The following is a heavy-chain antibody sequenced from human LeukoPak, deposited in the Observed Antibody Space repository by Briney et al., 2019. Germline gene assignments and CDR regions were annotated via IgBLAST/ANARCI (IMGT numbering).Heavy chain of an antibody. CDR2: IYSGGST. V-gene: IGHV3-53*01. Sequence: GGSLRLSCAASGFTVSGNYMTWVRQAPGKGLEWVSIIYSGGSTYYAASVKGRFTISRDNSKNTLYLQMNSLRAEDTAVYYCARGPLSGSYGGWGQGTLVTVSS. D-gene: IGHD1-26*01. J-gene: IGHJ4*02. CDR3: ARGPLSGSYGG. CDR1: GFTVSGNY.